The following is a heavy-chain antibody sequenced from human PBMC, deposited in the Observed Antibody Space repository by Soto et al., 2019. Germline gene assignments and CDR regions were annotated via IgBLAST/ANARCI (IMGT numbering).Heavy chain of an antibody. CDR1: GVSISSSY. J-gene: IGHJ6*03. CDR2: IYNSGST. CDR3: ARDRAVCSGSSCYSPPDYYYYMDV. Sequence: QVQLQESGPGLVKPSETLSLTCTVSGVSISSSYWSWIRQPPGKGLEWIGYIYNSGSTNYNPSLKSRVTTSVDTSKNQVSLGLRSVTAADTAVYYCARDRAVCSGSSCYSPPDYYYYMDVWGKGTTVTVS. D-gene: IGHD2-15*01. V-gene: IGHV4-59*01.